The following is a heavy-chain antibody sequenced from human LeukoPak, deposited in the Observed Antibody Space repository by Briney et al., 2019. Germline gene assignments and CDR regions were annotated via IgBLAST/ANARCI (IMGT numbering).Heavy chain of an antibody. CDR3: ARPSITSWYAFDI. J-gene: IGHJ3*02. D-gene: IGHD6-13*01. CDR1: RFTFSSYA. V-gene: IGHV3-30-3*01. CDR2: ISYDGSNK. Sequence: GGSLRLSCAASRFTFSSYAMHWVRQAPGKGLEWVTIISYDGSNKYYADSVKGRFNISRDNSKNTLYLQMNSLRAEDTAVYYCARPSITSWYAFDIWGQGTMVTVSS.